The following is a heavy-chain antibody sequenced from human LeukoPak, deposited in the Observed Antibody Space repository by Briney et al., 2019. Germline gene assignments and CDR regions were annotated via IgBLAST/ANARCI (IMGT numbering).Heavy chain of an antibody. V-gene: IGHV4-34*01. CDR1: GGSFSGYY. CDR2: INHSGST. CDR3: ARLPVIVGAALEYYYYYMDV. D-gene: IGHD1-26*01. Sequence: SETLSLTCAVYGGSFSGYYWSRIRQPPGKGLEWIGEINHSGSTNYNPSLKSRVTISVDTSKNQFSLKLSSVTAADTAVYYCARLPVIVGAALEYYYYYMDVWGQGTTVTVSS. J-gene: IGHJ6*03.